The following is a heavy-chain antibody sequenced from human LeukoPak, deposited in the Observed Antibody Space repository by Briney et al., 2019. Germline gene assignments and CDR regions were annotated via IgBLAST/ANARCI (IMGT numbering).Heavy chain of an antibody. Sequence: GGSLRLSCAASGFTVSSNYMSWVRQAPGKGLEWVSVIHSGGSTYYADSVKGRFTISRDNSKNTLYLQMNSLRAEDTAVYYCARNTNEYYYYYYMDVWGKGTTVTVSS. V-gene: IGHV3-53*01. CDR3: ARNTNEYYYYYYMDV. D-gene: IGHD1-1*01. CDR2: IHSGGST. J-gene: IGHJ6*03. CDR1: GFTVSSNY.